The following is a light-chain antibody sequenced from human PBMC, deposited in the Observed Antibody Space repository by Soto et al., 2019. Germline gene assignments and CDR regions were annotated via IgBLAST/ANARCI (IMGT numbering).Light chain of an antibody. J-gene: IGKJ5*01. CDR2: AAS. V-gene: IGKV1-39*01. CDR1: QSISSY. CDR3: QQSYSTPPT. Sequence: DIQMTRSPSSLSASVGDRVTITCRASQSISSYLNWYQQKPGKAPKLLIYAASSLQSGVPSRFSGSGSGTDFTLTISSLQPEDFATYYCQQSYSTPPTFDQGTRLEIK.